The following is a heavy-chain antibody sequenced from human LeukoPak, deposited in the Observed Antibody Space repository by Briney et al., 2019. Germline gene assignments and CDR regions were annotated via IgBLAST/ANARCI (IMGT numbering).Heavy chain of an antibody. Sequence: PGGSLRLSCAASGFTFSIYAMSWVRQAPGKGLEWIGEINHSGSTNYNPSLKSRVTISVDTSKNQFSLKLSSVTAADTAVYYCARSRGRLIFLIPDKPFDIWGQGTMVTVSS. J-gene: IGHJ3*02. V-gene: IGHV4-34*01. CDR2: INHSGST. CDR1: GFTFSIYA. D-gene: IGHD3-16*01. CDR3: ARSRGRLIFLIPDKPFDI.